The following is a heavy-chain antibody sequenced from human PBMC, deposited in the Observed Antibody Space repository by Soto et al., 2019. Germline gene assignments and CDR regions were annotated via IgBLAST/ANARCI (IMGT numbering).Heavy chain of an antibody. CDR3: VSWVSAHFDF. J-gene: IGHJ4*02. CDR1: GFIFGNHG. CDR2: INANAIDT. V-gene: IGHV3-23*01. D-gene: IGHD2-8*01. Sequence: PGGSLRLSCAASGFIFGNHGMTWVRQAPGRALEWVSTINANAIDTHYADSVKGRFTISXXXXXXTXDXQXXSLRAEDTAIYYCVSWVSAHFDFWGPGTLVTVSS.